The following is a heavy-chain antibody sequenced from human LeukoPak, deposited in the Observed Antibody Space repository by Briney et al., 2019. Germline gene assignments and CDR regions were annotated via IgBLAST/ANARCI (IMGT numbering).Heavy chain of an antibody. Sequence: PGGSLRLSCAASGFTVGNNYMNWVRQAPGKGLEWVSLIFSHGVTSYADSVKGGFTISRDNSKNTLYLQMNGLRVEDTAVYYCARDPPAVSINTYAWGQGTLVTVSS. CDR2: IFSHGVT. J-gene: IGHJ4*02. D-gene: IGHD2-8*01. V-gene: IGHV3-66*01. CDR1: GFTVGNNY. CDR3: ARDPPAVSINTYA.